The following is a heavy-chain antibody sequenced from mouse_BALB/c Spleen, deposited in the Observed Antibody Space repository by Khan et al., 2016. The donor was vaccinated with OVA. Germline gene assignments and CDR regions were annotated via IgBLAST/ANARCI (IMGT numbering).Heavy chain of an antibody. Sequence: QIQLVQSGPELKKPGETVKISCKASGYTFRSFGMNWVKQAPGKGLKWMGWIITYTGEPTYADDFKGRYVFSLETSASTAYLQINNLNTEDTATYCCARPPYFSYVMVYWGQGTSVTVSS. J-gene: IGHJ4*01. D-gene: IGHD2-10*01. CDR2: IITYTGEP. CDR1: GYTFRSFG. CDR3: ARPPYFSYVMVY. V-gene: IGHV9-3-1*01.